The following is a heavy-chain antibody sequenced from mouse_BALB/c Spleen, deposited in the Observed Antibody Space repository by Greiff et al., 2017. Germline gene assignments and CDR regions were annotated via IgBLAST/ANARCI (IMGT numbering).Heavy chain of an antibody. CDR2: ISDGGSYT. CDR3: ARDKSLTCYYAMDY. V-gene: IGHV5-4*02. D-gene: IGHD4-1*01. CDR1: GFTFSDYY. Sequence: EVHLVESGGGLVKPGGSLKLSCAASGFTFSDYYMYWVRQTPEKRLEWVATISDGGSYTYYPDSVKGRFTISRDNAKNNLYLQMSSLKSEDTAMYYCARDKSLTCYYAMDYWGQGTSVTVSS. J-gene: IGHJ4*01.